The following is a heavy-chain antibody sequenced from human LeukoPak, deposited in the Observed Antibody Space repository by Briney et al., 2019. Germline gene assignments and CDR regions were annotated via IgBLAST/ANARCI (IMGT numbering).Heavy chain of an antibody. V-gene: IGHV3-53*05. J-gene: IGHJ4*01. Sequence: GGSLRLSCAASGFTVSSNYMSWVRQAPGKGLEWVSVIYSDGSTYYADSVKGRFTISRDNSKNTLYLQMSSLRVEDTAVYYCVKDSGWTMPPNPVLWGQGTLVTVS. CDR2: IYSDGST. CDR1: GFTVSSNY. D-gene: IGHD6-25*01. CDR3: VKDSGWTMPPNPVL.